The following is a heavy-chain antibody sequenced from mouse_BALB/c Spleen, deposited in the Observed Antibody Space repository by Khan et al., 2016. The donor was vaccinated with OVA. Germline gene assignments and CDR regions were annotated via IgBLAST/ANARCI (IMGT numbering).Heavy chain of an antibody. J-gene: IGHJ2*01. Sequence: EVELVESGGGLVKPGGSLKFSCAASGFTFSNYGMSWVRQTPEKRLEWVATISSGGSYTYYPDSVKGRFTISRDNANNTLYLKMSSLRSEDTAMYYGARTPGDYEGNYFDYWGQGTTLTVSS. CDR2: ISSGGSYT. V-gene: IGHV5-9-3*01. CDR1: GFTFSNYG. D-gene: IGHD2-4*01. CDR3: ARTPGDYEGNYFDY.